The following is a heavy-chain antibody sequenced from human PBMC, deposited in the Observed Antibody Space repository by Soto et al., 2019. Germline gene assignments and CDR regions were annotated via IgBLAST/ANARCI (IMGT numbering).Heavy chain of an antibody. D-gene: IGHD3-22*01. Sequence: PSETLSLTCTVSGGSISSGSYFWAWIRPPPGMGLELVGSAHYSGSTHYNPSLKSRVTISVDKSKNQFSLKLSSVTAADTAVYYCARDTLPDSSATSLNAFDIWGQGTMVTVS. CDR2: AHYSGST. V-gene: IGHV4-39*07. CDR1: GGSISSGSYF. CDR3: ARDTLPDSSATSLNAFDI. J-gene: IGHJ3*02.